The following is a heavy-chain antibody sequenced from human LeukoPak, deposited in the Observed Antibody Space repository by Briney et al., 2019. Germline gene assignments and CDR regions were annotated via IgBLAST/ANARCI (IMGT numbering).Heavy chain of an antibody. D-gene: IGHD1-1*01. CDR2: FDPEDGET. J-gene: IGHJ6*02. CDR1: GYTLTELS. V-gene: IGHV1-24*01. CDR3: ATGVELEGPYYGMDV. Sequence: ASVKVSCKVSGYTLTELSMHWVRQAPGQGLEWMGGFDPEDGETIYAQKFQGRVTMTEDTSTDTAYMELSSLRSEDTAVYYCATGVELEGPYYGMDVWGQGTTVTVSS.